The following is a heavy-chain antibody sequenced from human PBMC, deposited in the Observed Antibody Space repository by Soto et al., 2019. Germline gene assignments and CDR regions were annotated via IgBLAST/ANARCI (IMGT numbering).Heavy chain of an antibody. CDR1: GFTVRNNY. J-gene: IGHJ4*02. D-gene: IGHD2-21*01. CDR2: VYDDGRT. CDR3: ARGHLGPLPGSLDC. Sequence: EVQLVESGGGLVQPGGSLRLSCAVSGFTVRNNYMSWVRQAPGKGLHWVSVVYDDGRTYYADSVKGRFTISRDNSKNTVYLKMTCLRAGDTAVYNWARGHLGPLPGSLDCGGKGTLVTVSS. V-gene: IGHV3-66*01.